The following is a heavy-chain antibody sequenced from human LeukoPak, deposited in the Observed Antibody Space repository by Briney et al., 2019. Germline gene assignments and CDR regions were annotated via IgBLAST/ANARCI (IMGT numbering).Heavy chain of an antibody. CDR1: GYTFTGYY. CDR3: ATEFDSSGAFDI. CDR2: INPNSGGT. D-gene: IGHD3-22*01. Sequence: ASVKVSCKASGYTFTGYYMHWVRQAPGQGLEWMGWINPNSGGTNYAQKFQGRVTMTEDTSTDTAYMELSSLRSEDTAVYYCATEFDSSGAFDIWGQGTMVTVSS. J-gene: IGHJ3*02. V-gene: IGHV1-2*02.